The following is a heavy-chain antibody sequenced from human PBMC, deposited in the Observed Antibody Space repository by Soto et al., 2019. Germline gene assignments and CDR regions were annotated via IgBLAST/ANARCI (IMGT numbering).Heavy chain of an antibody. CDR2: ISSGGDNT. CDR3: AKDFDSYSSGRYGMDV. Sequence: WWTIRISCSSSVFSFFRHAMSWVRQTKGKGLEWVSTISSGGDNTYSADSVKGRFTISRDNSKNTLYLQMNSLRAEDTAVYYCAKDFDSYSSGRYGMDVWGQGTTVTVS. CDR1: VFSFFRHA. D-gene: IGHD6-19*01. V-gene: IGHV3-23*01. J-gene: IGHJ6*02.